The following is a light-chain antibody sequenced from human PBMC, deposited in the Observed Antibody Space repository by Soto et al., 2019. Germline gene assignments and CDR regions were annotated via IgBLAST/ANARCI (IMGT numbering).Light chain of an antibody. CDR3: QQRANWPLT. Sequence: EIVMTQSPANLSVSPGERITLSCRASQSISDNLAWSQQKPGQAPRLLIYDASNRATGIPARFSGSGSGTDFTLTISSLEPEDFAVYYCQQRANWPLTFGGGTKVDIK. J-gene: IGKJ4*01. V-gene: IGKV3-11*01. CDR1: QSISDN. CDR2: DAS.